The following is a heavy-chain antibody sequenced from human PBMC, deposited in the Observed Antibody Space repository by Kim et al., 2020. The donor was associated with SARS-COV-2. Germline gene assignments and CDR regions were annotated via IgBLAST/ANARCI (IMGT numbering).Heavy chain of an antibody. V-gene: IGHV3-7*01. CDR2: ISPNGGAK. CDR1: GFSFNNYW. CDR3: SGLRGF. Sequence: GGSLRLSCAAAGFSFNNYWMTWVRQAPGKGLEWVANISPNGGAKNYVDSVKGRFTISRDNAKNSLYLQMNSVRAEDTALYYGSGLRGFWGQGTLVTVSS. J-gene: IGHJ1*01.